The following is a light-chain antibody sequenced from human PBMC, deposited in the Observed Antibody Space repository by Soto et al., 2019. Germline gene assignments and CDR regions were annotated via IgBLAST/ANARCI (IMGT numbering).Light chain of an antibody. Sequence: QSALTQPASVSGSPGQSITISCSGTSSDVGDYKYVSWYQRHPGKVPKLMIYEVSHRPSGVPDRFSGSKSGNTAFLTISGLQADDEADYYCSSFTDSFTLVFGGWTKLTAL. CDR3: SSFTDSFTLV. V-gene: IGLV2-14*01. CDR2: EVS. J-gene: IGLJ3*02. CDR1: SSDVGDYKY.